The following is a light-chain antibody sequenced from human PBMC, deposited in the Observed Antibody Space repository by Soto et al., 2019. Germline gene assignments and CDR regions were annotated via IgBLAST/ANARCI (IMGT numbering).Light chain of an antibody. Sequence: EIVLTQSPATLSLSPGERATLSCRASQSVSNFLAWYLQRPGQAPSLLIFDASKRAAGVPARFSGSGSGTDFTLTISILEPEDFAVYYCQQRSSWPITFGQGTRLESK. J-gene: IGKJ5*01. V-gene: IGKV3-11*01. CDR1: QSVSNF. CDR3: QQRSSWPIT. CDR2: DAS.